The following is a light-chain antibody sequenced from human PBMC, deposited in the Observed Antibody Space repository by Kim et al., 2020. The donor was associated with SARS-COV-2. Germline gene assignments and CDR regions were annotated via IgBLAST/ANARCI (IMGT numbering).Light chain of an antibody. CDR1: QSVGSN. CDR2: GAS. CDR3: QQYNVLYT. V-gene: IGKV3D-15*01. Sequence: LSVSPGERVTLSCRASQSVGSNLGWYQQKPGQAPRLLIYGASTRATGIPARFSGSGSGTEFTLTISSLQSEDFAVYYCQQYNVLYTFGQGTKLEIK. J-gene: IGKJ2*01.